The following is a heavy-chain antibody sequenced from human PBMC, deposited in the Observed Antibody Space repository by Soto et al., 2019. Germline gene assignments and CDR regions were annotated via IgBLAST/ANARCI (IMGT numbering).Heavy chain of an antibody. V-gene: IGHV3-30*03. Sequence: GGSLRLSCAASGFTFNRYGMHWVRQAPGKGLEWVAVISYDGSNKYYADSVKGRFAISRDNAKNSLYLQFNSLRADDTAIYFCAREGRYMGAWDYWGQGTPVTVSS. J-gene: IGHJ4*02. CDR2: ISYDGSNK. CDR3: AREGRYMGAWDY. D-gene: IGHD5-12*01. CDR1: GFTFNRYG.